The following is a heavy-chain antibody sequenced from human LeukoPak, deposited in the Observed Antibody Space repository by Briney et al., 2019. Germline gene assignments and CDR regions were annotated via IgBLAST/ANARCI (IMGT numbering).Heavy chain of an antibody. CDR3: AKGGSSGWYSLY. CDR1: GFTFSSYG. J-gene: IGHJ4*02. D-gene: IGHD6-19*01. CDR2: IRYDGGNK. V-gene: IGHV3-30*02. Sequence: PGGSLRLSCAASGFTFSSYGMHWVRQAPGKGLEWVAFIRYDGGNKYYADSVKGRFTISRDNSKNTLYLQMNSLRAEDTAVYYCAKGGSSGWYSLYWGQGTLVTVSS.